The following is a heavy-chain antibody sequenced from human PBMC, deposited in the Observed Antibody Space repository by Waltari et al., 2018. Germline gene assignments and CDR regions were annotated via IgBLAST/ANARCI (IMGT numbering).Heavy chain of an antibody. D-gene: IGHD6-13*01. CDR2: IRSKPNNYAT. CDR3: TGGAVTGTDF. CDR1: GFTFSGST. Sequence: EVPVVESGGGLVQPGGSLKLSCATPGFTFSGSTIHWVRQTSGKGLEWIGRIRSKPNNYATRYTASVEGRFTISRDDSENTAYLQMSSLMTEDTAVYYCTGGAVTGTDFWGQGTLVTVSS. V-gene: IGHV3-73*01. J-gene: IGHJ4*02.